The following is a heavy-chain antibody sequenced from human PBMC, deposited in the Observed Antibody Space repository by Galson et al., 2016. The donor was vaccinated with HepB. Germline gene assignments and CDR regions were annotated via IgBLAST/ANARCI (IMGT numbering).Heavy chain of an antibody. Sequence: ETLSLTCTVSGGSINSTGYYWGWIRQPPGKGLEWIASLYYSGRIYYNPSLKSRVTMSADTSKNHFSLRVSSVTAADTAVDYCARSRWENLDLWGQGTLVTVSS. V-gene: IGHV4-39*02. J-gene: IGHJ5*02. D-gene: IGHD1-26*01. CDR2: LYYSGRI. CDR1: GGSINSTGYY. CDR3: ARSRWENLDL.